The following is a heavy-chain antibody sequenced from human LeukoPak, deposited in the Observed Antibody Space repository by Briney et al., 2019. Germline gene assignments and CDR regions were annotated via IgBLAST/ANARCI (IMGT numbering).Heavy chain of an antibody. Sequence: SETLSLTCTVSGGSISSSSYYWGWIRQPPGKGLEWIGSIYYSGSTYYNPSLKSRVTISVDTSKNQFSLKMSSVTAADTAVYYCASHKKYDILTGYWGPYQGVTYWGQGTLVTVSS. CDR1: GGSISSSSYY. V-gene: IGHV4-39*07. CDR3: ASHKKYDILTGYWGPYQGVTY. CDR2: IYYSGST. J-gene: IGHJ4*02. D-gene: IGHD3-9*01.